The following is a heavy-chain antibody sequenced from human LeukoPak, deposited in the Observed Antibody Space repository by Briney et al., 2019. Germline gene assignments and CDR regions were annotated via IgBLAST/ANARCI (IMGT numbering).Heavy chain of an antibody. V-gene: IGHV4-34*01. CDR1: GGSFSGYY. CDR2: INHSGST. J-gene: IGHJ5*02. CDR3: ARGESYNRFDP. Sequence: SETLSLTCAVYGGSFSGYYWSWIRQPPGKGLEWIGEINHSGSTNYNPSLKSRVTISVDTSKNQFSLKLSSVTAADTAVYYCARGESYNRFDPWGQGTLVTVSS. D-gene: IGHD1-26*01.